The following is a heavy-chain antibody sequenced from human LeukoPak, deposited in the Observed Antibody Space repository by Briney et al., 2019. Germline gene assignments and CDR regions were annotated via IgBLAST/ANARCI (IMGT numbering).Heavy chain of an antibody. J-gene: IGHJ6*02. CDR2: IIPILGIA. Sequence: SVKVSCKASGGTFSSYAISWVRQAPGQGLEWMGRIIPILGIANYAQKFQGRVTITADKSTSTAYMELSSLRSEDTAVYYCARGGYLGYCSSTSCYLNPYYYYGMDVWGQGTTVTVSS. D-gene: IGHD2-2*01. CDR1: GGTFSSYA. V-gene: IGHV1-69*04. CDR3: ARGGYLGYCSSTSCYLNPYYYYGMDV.